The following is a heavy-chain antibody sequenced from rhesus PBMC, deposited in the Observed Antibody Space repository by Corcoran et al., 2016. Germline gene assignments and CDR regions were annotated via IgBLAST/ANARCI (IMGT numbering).Heavy chain of an antibody. V-gene: IGHV4S18*01. CDR1: GGSISSSNRL. CDR3: ARGDTVTTFVY. J-gene: IGHJ4*01. D-gene: IGHD4-23*01. Sequence: QVQLQESGPGLVKPSEPLSLPCAVSGGSISSSNRLTWIRQHPGKGLEWIGGIYSKSASTNYNPSLKSRVTISKDTSKNQFSLKLSSVTAADTAVYYCARGDTVTTFVYWGQGVLVTVSS. CDR2: IYSKSAST.